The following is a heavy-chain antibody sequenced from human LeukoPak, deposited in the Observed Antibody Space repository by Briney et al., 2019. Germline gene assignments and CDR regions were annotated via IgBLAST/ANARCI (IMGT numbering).Heavy chain of an antibody. J-gene: IGHJ4*02. CDR1: GASISTGSSD. Sequence: TLSLTCTVSGASISTGSSDWSWLRQPAGEGLEWIGRIHNSGSTNYNPSLNSRVTISVDTSKNQVSLKLTSVTAADTAVYYCARNGYGSGSSWWGQGTLVTVSS. CDR2: IHNSGST. CDR3: ARNGYGSGSSW. D-gene: IGHD3-10*01. V-gene: IGHV4-61*02.